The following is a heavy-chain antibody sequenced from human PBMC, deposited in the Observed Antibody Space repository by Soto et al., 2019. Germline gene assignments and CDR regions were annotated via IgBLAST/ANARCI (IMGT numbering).Heavy chain of an antibody. CDR2: TYHRGST. D-gene: IGHD3-16*02. J-gene: IGHJ4*02. CDR3: ARIGGYHGPLDY. Sequence: PSETLSLTCCVSGVSISSYIWIWIGQPPGRGLEWIGYTYHRGSTNYSPSLKSRVAISLDTSENQFSLKVNSVTAADTAVYYCARIGGYHGPLDYWGQGTPVTVSS. CDR1: GVSISSYI. V-gene: IGHV4-59*01.